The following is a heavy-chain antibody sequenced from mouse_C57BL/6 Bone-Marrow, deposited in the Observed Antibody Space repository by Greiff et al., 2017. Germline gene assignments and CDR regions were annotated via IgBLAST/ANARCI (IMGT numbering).Heavy chain of an antibody. CDR1: GYTFTSYW. CDR2: IHPNSGST. CDR3: ARGALFRGYLDY. J-gene: IGHJ2*01. V-gene: IGHV1-64*01. Sequence: QVQLKQPGAELVKPGASVKLSCKASGYTFTSYWMHWVKQRPGQGLEWIGMIHPNSGSTNYNEKFKSKATLTVDKSSSTAYLQLSSLTSEDSAIYYCARGALFRGYLDYWGQGTTLTVSS.